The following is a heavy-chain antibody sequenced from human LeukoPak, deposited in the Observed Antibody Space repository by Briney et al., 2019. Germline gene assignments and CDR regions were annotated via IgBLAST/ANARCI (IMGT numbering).Heavy chain of an antibody. V-gene: IGHV4-34*01. J-gene: IGHJ6*03. Sequence: SETLSLTCAVYGGSFSGYYWSWIRQPPGKGLEWIGEINHSGSTNYNPSLKSRVTISVDTSKNQFSLKLSSVTAADTAVYYCAKGREERSGWFLYYNYYYMDVWGKGTTVTVSS. CDR2: INHSGST. CDR1: GGSFSGYY. D-gene: IGHD6-19*01. CDR3: AKGREERSGWFLYYNYYYMDV.